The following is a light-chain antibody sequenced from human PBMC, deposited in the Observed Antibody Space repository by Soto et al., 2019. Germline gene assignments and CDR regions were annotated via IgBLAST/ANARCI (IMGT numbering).Light chain of an antibody. CDR3: AAWDDSLSAA. V-gene: IGLV1-47*01. CDR2: RNN. CDR1: SSNIGSNY. Sequence: QLVLTQPPSASGTPGQRVTISCSGSSSNIGSNYVYWYQQLPGTAPKLLIYRNNQRPSGVPDRFSGSKSGTSASLAISGLRSEDEADYYCAAWDDSLSAAFGGGTKLTVL. J-gene: IGLJ2*01.